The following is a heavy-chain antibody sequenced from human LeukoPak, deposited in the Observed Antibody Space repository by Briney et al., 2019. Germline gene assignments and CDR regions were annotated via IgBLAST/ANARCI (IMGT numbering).Heavy chain of an antibody. CDR3: ARYYYDSSGYDY. CDR2: IDPNSGGT. D-gene: IGHD3-22*01. V-gene: IGHV1-2*02. Sequence: ASVKVSCKASGYTFTGYYMHWVRQAPGQGLEWMGWIDPNSGGTNYAQKFQGRVTMTRDTSISTAYMELSRLRSDDTAVYYCARYYYDSSGYDYWGQGTLVTLSS. J-gene: IGHJ4*02. CDR1: GYTFTGYY.